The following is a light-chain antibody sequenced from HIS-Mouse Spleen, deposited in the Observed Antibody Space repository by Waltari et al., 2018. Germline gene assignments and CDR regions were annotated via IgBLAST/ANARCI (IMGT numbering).Light chain of an antibody. CDR2: SNN. Sequence: QSVLTQPPSASGTPGQRVTISCSGSSSNIGSNTVNWYQQLPGTAPKLLIYSNNHRPSGVPDRFSGSKSGTSAALAMSGLQSEDEADYYCAAWDDSLNGVVFGGGTKLTVL. CDR1: SSNIGSNT. J-gene: IGLJ2*01. CDR3: AAWDDSLNGVV. V-gene: IGLV1-44*01.